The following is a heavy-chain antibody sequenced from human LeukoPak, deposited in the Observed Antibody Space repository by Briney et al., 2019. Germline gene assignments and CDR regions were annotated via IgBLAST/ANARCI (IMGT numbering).Heavy chain of an antibody. CDR1: GGSFSGYY. CDR3: ARSLQESGNY. CDR2: INHSGST. D-gene: IGHD6-25*01. V-gene: IGHV4-34*01. J-gene: IGHJ4*02. Sequence: SETLSLTCAVYGGSFSGYYWSWIRQPPGKGLEWIGEINHSGSTNYNPSLKSRVTISVDTSKNQFSLKLSSVTAADTAVYYCARSLQESGNYWGQGTLVTVSS.